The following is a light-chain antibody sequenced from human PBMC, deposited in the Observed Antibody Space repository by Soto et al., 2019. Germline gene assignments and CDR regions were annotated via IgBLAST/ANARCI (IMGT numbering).Light chain of an antibody. CDR3: QQYCSSPWK. CDR1: QSVSSSY. CDR2: GAS. V-gene: IGKV3-20*01. Sequence: EIVLTQSPGTLSLSPGERATLSCRASQSVSSSYLAWYQQKPGQAPRLLIYGASSRATGIPDRFSGCGSGTDFTLTISRLEPEDFAVYYCQQYCSSPWKFGQGTKVEIK. J-gene: IGKJ1*01.